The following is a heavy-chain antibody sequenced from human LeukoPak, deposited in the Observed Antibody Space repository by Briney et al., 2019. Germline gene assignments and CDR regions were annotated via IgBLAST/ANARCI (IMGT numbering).Heavy chain of an antibody. J-gene: IGHJ4*02. D-gene: IGHD6-13*01. CDR3: ATGGGHQRLVNDY. Sequence: SETLSLTCTVSGASIRSSTYYWGWIRQPPGKGLEWIGSIYSTGSTYYNPSLKSRVTISVDTSKSQFSLKLNSVTAADTAVYYCATGGGHQRLVNDYWGQGTLVTVSS. CDR2: IYSTGST. V-gene: IGHV4-39*01. CDR1: GASIRSSTYY.